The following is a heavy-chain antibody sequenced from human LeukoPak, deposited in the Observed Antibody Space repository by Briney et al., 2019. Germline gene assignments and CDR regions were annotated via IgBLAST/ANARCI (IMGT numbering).Heavy chain of an antibody. D-gene: IGHD3-10*01. V-gene: IGHV3-23*01. Sequence: GGSLRLSCAASGFTFSSYAMSWVRQAPGKGLEWVSAISGSGGSTYYADSVKGRFTISRDNSKNTLYLQMNSLRAEDTAVYYCAKVMVRGVIITSFDYWGQGTLVTVSS. CDR3: AKVMVRGVIITSFDY. CDR1: GFTFSSYA. J-gene: IGHJ4*02. CDR2: ISGSGGST.